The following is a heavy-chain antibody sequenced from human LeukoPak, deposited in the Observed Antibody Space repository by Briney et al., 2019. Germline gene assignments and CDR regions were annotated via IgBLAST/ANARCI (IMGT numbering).Heavy chain of an antibody. CDR1: GYTFTSYG. Sequence: ASVKVPCKASGYTFTSYGISWVRQAPGQGLEWMGWISAYNGNTNYAQKLQGRVTMTTDTSTSTAYMELRSLRSDDTAVYYCARDPPFTVVVVAATPDDYWGQGTLVTVSS. CDR2: ISAYNGNT. CDR3: ARDPPFTVVVVAATPDDY. V-gene: IGHV1-18*01. D-gene: IGHD2-15*01. J-gene: IGHJ4*02.